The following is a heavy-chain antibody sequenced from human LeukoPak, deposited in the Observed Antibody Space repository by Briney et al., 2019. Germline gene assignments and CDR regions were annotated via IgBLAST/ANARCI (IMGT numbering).Heavy chain of an antibody. J-gene: IGHJ4*02. CDR3: ARGSTDYYDSSGYYQPLDY. D-gene: IGHD3-22*01. Sequence: SETLSLTCAVYGGSFSGYYWSWIRQPPGKGLEWIGEINHSGSTNYNPSLKSRVTISVDTSKSQFSLKLSSVTAADTAVYYCARGSTDYYDSSGYYQPLDYWGQGTLVTVSS. CDR1: GGSFSGYY. V-gene: IGHV4-34*01. CDR2: INHSGST.